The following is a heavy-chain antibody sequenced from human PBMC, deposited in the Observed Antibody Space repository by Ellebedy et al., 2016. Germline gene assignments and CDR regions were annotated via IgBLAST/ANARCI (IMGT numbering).Heavy chain of an antibody. D-gene: IGHD4-17*01. CDR1: GFTFSSYA. V-gene: IGHV3-30-3*01. CDR2: ISYDGSNK. J-gene: IGHJ4*02. Sequence: GGSLRLSXAASGFTFSSYAMHWVRQAPGKGLEWVAVISYDGSNKYYADSVKGRFTISRDNSKNTLYLQMNSLRAEDTAVYYCAKDQLRLDYGDPGYFDYWGQGTLVTVSS. CDR3: AKDQLRLDYGDPGYFDY.